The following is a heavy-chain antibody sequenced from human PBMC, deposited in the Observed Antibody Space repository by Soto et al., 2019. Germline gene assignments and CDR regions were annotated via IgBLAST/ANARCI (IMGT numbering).Heavy chain of an antibody. CDR3: ANGAYSSSSVDDY. CDR1: GFTFSSYA. V-gene: IGHV3-23*01. D-gene: IGHD6-6*01. CDR2: ISGSGGST. J-gene: IGHJ4*02. Sequence: EVQLLESGGGLVQPGGSLRLSCAASGFTFSSYAMSWVRQAPGKGLEWVSAISGSGGSTYYADSVKGRFTISRDNSKNTLYLQLNSLRAEDTAVYYCANGAYSSSSVDDYWGQGTLVTVSS.